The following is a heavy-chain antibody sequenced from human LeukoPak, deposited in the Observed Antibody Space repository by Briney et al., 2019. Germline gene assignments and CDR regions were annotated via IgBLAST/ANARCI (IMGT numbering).Heavy chain of an antibody. J-gene: IGHJ6*03. V-gene: IGHV4-59*01. CDR1: GGSISSYY. Sequence: SETLSLTCTVSGGSISSYYWSWIRQPPGKGLEWIAYIYYSGSTNYNPSLKSRVTLSVDTSKNQFSLKLSSVTAADTAVYYCARGQYSNYYYYYYMDVWGRGTTVTVSS. D-gene: IGHD4-11*01. CDR3: ARGQYSNYYYYYYMDV. CDR2: IYYSGST.